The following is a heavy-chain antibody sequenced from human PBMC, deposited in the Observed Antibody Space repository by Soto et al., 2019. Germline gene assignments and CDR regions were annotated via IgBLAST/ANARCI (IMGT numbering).Heavy chain of an antibody. V-gene: IGHV6-1*01. CDR2: TYYRSKWYN. D-gene: IGHD1-7*01. CDR1: GDSVSSNSAA. Sequence: SQTLSLTCAISGDSVSSNSAAWNWIRQSPSRGLEWLGRTYYRSKWYNDYAVSVKSRITINPDTSKNQFSLQLNSVTPEDTAVYYCARDQLGITGTTSHQWYYMDVWGKGTTVTVSS. CDR3: ARDQLGITGTTSHQWYYMDV. J-gene: IGHJ6*03.